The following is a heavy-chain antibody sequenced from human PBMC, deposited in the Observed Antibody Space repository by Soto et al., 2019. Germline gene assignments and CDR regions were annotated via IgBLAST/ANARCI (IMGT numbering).Heavy chain of an antibody. V-gene: IGHV3-21*01. CDR1: GFTFSSYS. D-gene: IGHD6-13*01. J-gene: IGHJ3*02. CDR3: ARNAAKNQGAFDI. Sequence: EVQLVESGGGLVKPGGSLRLSCAASGFTFSSYSMNWVRQAPGKGLEWVSSISSSSSYIYYADSVKGRFTISRDNAKNSLYLQMNSLRAEDTAVYYRARNAAKNQGAFDIWGQGTMVTVSS. CDR2: ISSSSSYI.